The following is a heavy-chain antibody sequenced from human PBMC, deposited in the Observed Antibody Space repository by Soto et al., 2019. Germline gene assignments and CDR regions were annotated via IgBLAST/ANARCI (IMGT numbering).Heavy chain of an antibody. D-gene: IGHD2-15*01. CDR1: GFAFNDSA. V-gene: IGHV3-73*01. J-gene: IGHJ4*02. Sequence: DVQVVQSGGGLVQPGGSLKLSCAASGFAFNDSAMHWVRQASGKGLEWVARVRSKTNNYATAYPVSVRGRFTVSRDDSMGTTYRQMNSLKTEDTAMYYCTTNFVWGQGVRVTVSS. CDR3: TTNFV. CDR2: VRSKTNNYAT.